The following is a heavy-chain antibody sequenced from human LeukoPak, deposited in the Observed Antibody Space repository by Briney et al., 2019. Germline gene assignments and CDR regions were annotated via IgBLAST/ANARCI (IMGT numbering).Heavy chain of an antibody. CDR3: ARLVCGGGSCPAEFDY. CDR1: GGSISSGGHY. J-gene: IGHJ4*02. V-gene: IGHV4-39*02. D-gene: IGHD2-15*01. CDR2: IYYSGST. Sequence: SETLSLTCIVSGGSISSGGHYWGWIRQPPGKGLEWIGSIYYSGSTYYNPSLNSRVTMFIDMSKNHFSLKVSSVTATDTAVYYCARLVCGGGSCPAEFDYWGQGTLVTVSS.